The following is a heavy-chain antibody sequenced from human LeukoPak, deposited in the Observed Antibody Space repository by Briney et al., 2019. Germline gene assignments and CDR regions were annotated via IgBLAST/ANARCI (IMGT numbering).Heavy chain of an antibody. J-gene: IGHJ5*02. D-gene: IGHD2-2*02. Sequence: SETLSLTCAVYGGSFSGYYWSWIRQPPGKGLEWIGEINHSGSTNYNPSLKSRVTISVDTSKNQFSLKLSSVTAADTAVYYCARTRVVPAAILRGWFDPWGQGILVTVSS. CDR1: GGSFSGYY. V-gene: IGHV4-34*01. CDR2: INHSGST. CDR3: ARTRVVPAAILRGWFDP.